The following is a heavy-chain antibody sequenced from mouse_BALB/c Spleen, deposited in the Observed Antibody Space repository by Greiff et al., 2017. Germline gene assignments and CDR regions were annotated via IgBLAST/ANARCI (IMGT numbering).Heavy chain of an antibody. D-gene: IGHD2-10*01. CDR2: INPNNGGT. V-gene: IGHV1-18*01. CDR1: GYTFTDYN. CDR3: AREGAYYGNYDWFAY. Sequence: EVQLQQSGPELVKPGASVKIPCKASGYTFTDYNMDWVKQSHGKSLEWIGDINPNNGGTIYNQKFKGKATLTVDKSSSTAYMELRSLTSEDTAVYYCAREGAYYGNYDWFAYWGQGTLVTVSA. J-gene: IGHJ3*01.